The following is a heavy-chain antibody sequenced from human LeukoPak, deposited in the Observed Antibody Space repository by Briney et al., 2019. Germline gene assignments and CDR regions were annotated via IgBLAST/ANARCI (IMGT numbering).Heavy chain of an antibody. J-gene: IGHJ5*02. CDR2: ISSNGGST. V-gene: IGHV3-64*05. D-gene: IGHD6-19*01. CDR1: GFTFSSYI. CDR3: VRKDSSGWYDN. Sequence: GGSLRLSCSASGFTFSSYIMHWVRQAPGKGLEYVSAISSNGGSTYYADSVKGRFTISRDNSKNTLYFEMSSLRGEDTAVYYCVRKDSSGWYDNWGQGTLVTVSS.